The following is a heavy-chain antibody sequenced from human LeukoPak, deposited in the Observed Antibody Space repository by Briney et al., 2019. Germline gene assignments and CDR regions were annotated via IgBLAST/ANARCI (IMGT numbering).Heavy chain of an antibody. CDR1: GFTFSSYA. J-gene: IGHJ3*02. CDR3: ARAMVRGVIIPNAFDI. Sequence: GGSLRLSCAASGFTFSSYAMHWVRQAPGKGLEWVAVISYDGSNKYYADSVKGRFTISRDNSKNTLYLQMNSLRAEDTAVYYCARAMVRGVIIPNAFDIWGQGTMVTVSS. CDR2: ISYDGSNK. V-gene: IGHV3-30-3*01. D-gene: IGHD3-10*01.